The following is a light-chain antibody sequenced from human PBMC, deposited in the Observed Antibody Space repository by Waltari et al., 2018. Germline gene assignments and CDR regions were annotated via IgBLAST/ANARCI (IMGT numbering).Light chain of an antibody. V-gene: IGLV2-23*02. CDR1: SGEVGNYNF. CDR2: EVS. J-gene: IGLJ3*02. Sequence: QSALTQPASVSGSLGQSITISCTGMSGEVGNYNFVPWYQQHPGQAPKLLIFEVSKRPSGVSDRFSGSKSGYTASLTISGLQADDEADYHCSSHAVNNNLVFGGGTRLTV. CDR3: SSHAVNNNLV.